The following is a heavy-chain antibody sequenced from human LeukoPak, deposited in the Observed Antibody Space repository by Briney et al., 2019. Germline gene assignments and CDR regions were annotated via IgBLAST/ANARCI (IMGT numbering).Heavy chain of an antibody. CDR2: IYPGDYDT. Sequence: GEPLKIPCEASGFNFNNYWVGWVRQMPGKGREWMGIIYPGDYDTRYCPSCQGHATISVSKSTSTAYLQWRSLRASETAMYFCAGHSFDTVDAFDVWGQGTIVTVSA. D-gene: IGHD2-2*02. CDR3: AGHSFDTVDAFDV. V-gene: IGHV5-51*01. J-gene: IGHJ3*01. CDR1: GFNFNNYW.